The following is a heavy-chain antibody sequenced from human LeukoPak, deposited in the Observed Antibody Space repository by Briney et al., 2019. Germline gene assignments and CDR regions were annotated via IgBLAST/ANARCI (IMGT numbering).Heavy chain of an antibody. CDR1: GGSFSGYY. Sequence: SETLSLTCAVYGGSFSGYYWSWLRQPPGKGLEWIGEINHSGSTNYNPSLKSRVTISVDTSKKQFSLKLSSVTAADTAVYYCARLPRITMVRGVIGDYYYGMDVWGQGTTVTVSS. V-gene: IGHV4-34*01. D-gene: IGHD3-10*01. J-gene: IGHJ6*02. CDR2: INHSGST. CDR3: ARLPRITMVRGVIGDYYYGMDV.